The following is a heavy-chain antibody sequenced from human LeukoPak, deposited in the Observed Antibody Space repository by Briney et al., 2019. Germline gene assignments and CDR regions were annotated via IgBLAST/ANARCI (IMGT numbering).Heavy chain of an antibody. V-gene: IGHV1-69*05. J-gene: IGHJ5*02. CDR3: ARVNRYSSGWSNDYNWFDP. CDR1: GGTFSSYA. CDR2: IIPIFGTA. D-gene: IGHD6-19*01. Sequence: ASVKVSCKASGGTFSSYAISWVRQAPGQGLEWMGGIIPIFGTANYAQKFQGRVTITTDESTSTAYMELSSLRSEDTAVYYCARVNRYSSGWSNDYNWFDPWGQGTLVTVSS.